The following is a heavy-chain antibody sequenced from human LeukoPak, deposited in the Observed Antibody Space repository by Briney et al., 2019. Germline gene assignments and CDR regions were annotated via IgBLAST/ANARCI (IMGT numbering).Heavy chain of an antibody. V-gene: IGHV3-48*02. CDR3: ARSRIHWLGFDP. CDR1: GFIFSSYS. D-gene: IGHD5-18*01. J-gene: IGHJ5*02. Sequence: GGSLRLSCAASGFIFSSYSMNWVRQAPGKGLEWVPYISSSSSTIYYADSVKGRFTISRDNAKNSLYLQMNSLRDEDTAVYYCARSRIHWLGFDPWGQGTLVTVSS. CDR2: ISSSSSTI.